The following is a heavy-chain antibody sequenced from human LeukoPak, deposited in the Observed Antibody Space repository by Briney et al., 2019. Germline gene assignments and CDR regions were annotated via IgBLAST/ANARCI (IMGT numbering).Heavy chain of an antibody. CDR1: TYSISSGYY. CDR3: ARGARGAAADFDY. J-gene: IGHJ4*02. Sequence: SETLSLTCTVSTYSISSGYYWGWIRQPPGKGLEWIGNIYHNGNTYYNPSLKSRVTISVDKSKNQFSLKLSSVTAADTAVYYCARGARGAAADFDYWGQGTLVTVSS. D-gene: IGHD6-13*01. CDR2: IYHNGNT. V-gene: IGHV4-38-2*02.